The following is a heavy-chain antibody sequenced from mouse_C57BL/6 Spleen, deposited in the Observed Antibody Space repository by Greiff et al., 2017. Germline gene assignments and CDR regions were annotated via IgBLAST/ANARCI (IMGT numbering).Heavy chain of an antibody. CDR3: ARRYGSSHYAMDY. CDR1: GYTFTSYG. J-gene: IGHJ4*01. D-gene: IGHD1-1*01. CDR2: IYPRSGNT. Sequence: QVQLKQSGAELARPGASVKLSCKASGYTFTSYGISWVKQRTGQGLEWIGEIYPRSGNTYYNEKFKGKATLTADKSSSTAYMELRSLTSEDSAVYFCARRYGSSHYAMDYWGQGTSVTVSS. V-gene: IGHV1-81*01.